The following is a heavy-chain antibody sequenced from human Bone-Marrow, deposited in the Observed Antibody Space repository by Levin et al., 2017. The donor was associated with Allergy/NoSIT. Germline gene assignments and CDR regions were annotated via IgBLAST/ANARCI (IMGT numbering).Heavy chain of an antibody. CDR3: ARDVVLGSGRLLL. CDR2: IRGDGGET. CDR1: GFTFSGSW. Sequence: PGGSLRLSCTASGFTFSGSWMHWVRQIPGEGLVWVSRIRGDGGETNYADSVKGRFTMSRDNAQNTLYLEMHSLRVDDTAVYYCARDVVLGSGRLLLWGQGTLVTVSA. J-gene: IGHJ4*02. D-gene: IGHD3-10*01. V-gene: IGHV3-74*01.